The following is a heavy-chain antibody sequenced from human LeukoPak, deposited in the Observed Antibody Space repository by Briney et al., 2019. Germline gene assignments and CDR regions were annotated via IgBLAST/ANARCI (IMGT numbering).Heavy chain of an antibody. D-gene: IGHD1-26*01. CDR3: ARDSGLGAHI. CDR2: INQGGSEK. CDR1: GFTFTTYW. J-gene: IGHJ3*02. Sequence: GGSLRLSCAASGFTFTTYWMSWVRQAPGKGLEWVANINQGGSEKYYVDSLKGRFTISRDNAKNLLYLQMNSLRDEDTAVYYCARDSGLGAHIWGQGTMVTVSS. V-gene: IGHV3-7*01.